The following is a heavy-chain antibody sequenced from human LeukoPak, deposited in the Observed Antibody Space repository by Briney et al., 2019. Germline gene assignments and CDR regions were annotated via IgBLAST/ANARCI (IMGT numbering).Heavy chain of an antibody. D-gene: IGHD6-13*01. CDR3: ARDRLAYSSSWYPDAFDT. CDR2: IYYSGST. J-gene: IGHJ3*02. Sequence: SETLSLTCTVSGGSTSNYYWSWIRQPPGKGLEWIGYIYYSGSTNYNPSLKSRVTISVDTSKNQFSLKLTSVTAADTAVYYCARDRLAYSSSWYPDAFDTWGQGTMVTVSS. V-gene: IGHV4-59*01. CDR1: GGSTSNYY.